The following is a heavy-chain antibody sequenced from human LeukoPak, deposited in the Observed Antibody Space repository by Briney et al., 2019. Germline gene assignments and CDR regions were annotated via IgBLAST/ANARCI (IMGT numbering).Heavy chain of an antibody. CDR1: GGTFGTYA. V-gene: IGHV1-58*01. Sequence: ASVKVSCKASGGTFGTYAVNWVRQARGQRLEWIGWIVVGSGNTNYAQKFQERVTITRDMSTSTAYMELSSLRSEDTAVYYCAADDRSGSYGFDYWGQGTLVAVSS. J-gene: IGHJ4*02. CDR2: IVVGSGNT. D-gene: IGHD1-26*01. CDR3: AADDRSGSYGFDY.